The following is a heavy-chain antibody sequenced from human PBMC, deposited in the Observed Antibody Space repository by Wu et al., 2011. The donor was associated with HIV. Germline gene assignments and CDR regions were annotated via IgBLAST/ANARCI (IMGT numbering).Heavy chain of an antibody. CDR1: GYTFTAYY. V-gene: IGHV1-2*02. Sequence: QVQLVQSGAEVKKPGASVKVSCKASGYTFTAYYMHWVRQAPGQGLEWMGWINPNSGGTNYAQKFQGRVTMTRDTSISTAYMELSRLVSEDTAVYYCARGPFSSSSRGSHSSFFYYYLDVWAKGPRSPCP. D-gene: IGHD6-6*01. CDR3: ARGPFSSSSRGSHSSFFYYYLDV. J-gene: IGHJ6*03. CDR2: INPNSGGT.